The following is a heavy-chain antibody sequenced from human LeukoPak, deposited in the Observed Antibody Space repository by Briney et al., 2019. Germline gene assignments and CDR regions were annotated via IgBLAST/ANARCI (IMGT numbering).Heavy chain of an antibody. CDR1: GSTFSSYA. J-gene: IGHJ6*02. V-gene: IGHV3-30*04. CDR3: ARDHMQVGWFGELVPYYYYYGMDV. CDR2: ISYDGSNK. D-gene: IGHD3-10*01. Sequence: GSLRLSCAASGSTFSSYAMHWVRQAPGKGLEWVAVISYDGSNKYYADSVKGRFTISRDNSKNTLYLQMNSLRAEDTAVYYCARDHMQVGWFGELVPYYYYYGMDVWGQGTTVTVSS.